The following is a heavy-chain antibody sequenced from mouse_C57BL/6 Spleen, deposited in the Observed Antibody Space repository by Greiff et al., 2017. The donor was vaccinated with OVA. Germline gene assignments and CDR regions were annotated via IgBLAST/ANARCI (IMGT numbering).Heavy chain of an antibody. D-gene: IGHD1-1*02. J-gene: IGHJ2*01. CDR2: IDPSDSYT. CDR3: ARKGGLWYYFDY. CDR1: GYTFTSYW. V-gene: IGHV1-69*01. Sequence: QVQLQQPGAELVMPGASVKLSCKASGYTFTSYWMHWVKQRPGQGLEWIGEIDPSDSYTNYNQKFKGKSTLTVDKSSSTAYMQLSSLTSEDSAVYDCARKGGLWYYFDYWGQGTTLTVSS.